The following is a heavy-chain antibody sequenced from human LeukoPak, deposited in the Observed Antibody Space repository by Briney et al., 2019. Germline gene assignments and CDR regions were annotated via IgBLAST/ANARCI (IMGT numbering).Heavy chain of an antibody. CDR1: GYTFTGYY. CDR3: ARANALYCSSTSCPFDY. D-gene: IGHD2-2*01. CDR2: INPNSGGT. V-gene: IGHV1-2*02. J-gene: IGHJ4*02. Sequence: ASVKVSCKASGYTFTGYYVHWVRQAPGQGLEWMAWINPNSGGTYYAQNFHDRITMTRDTSISTAYMELSRLRSDDTAIYYCARANALYCSSTSCPFDYWGQGTLVTVSS.